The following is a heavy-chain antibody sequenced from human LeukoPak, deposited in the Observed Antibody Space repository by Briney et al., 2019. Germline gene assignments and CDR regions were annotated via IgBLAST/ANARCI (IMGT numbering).Heavy chain of an antibody. CDR3: ARSDGYNTRFDY. CDR2: IYHSGST. Sequence: SETLSLTCTVSGGSISSYYWNWIRQPPGKGLEWIGYIYHSGSTNYNPSLKSRVTISVDTSKNQFSLKLSSVAAADTAVYYCARSDGYNTRFDYWGQGTLVIVSS. V-gene: IGHV4-59*01. CDR1: GGSISSYY. D-gene: IGHD5-24*01. J-gene: IGHJ4*02.